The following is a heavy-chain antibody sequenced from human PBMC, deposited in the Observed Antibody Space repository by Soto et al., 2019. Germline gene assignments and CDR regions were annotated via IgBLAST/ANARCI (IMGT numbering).Heavy chain of an antibody. V-gene: IGHV3-9*01. CDR2: INCNSRVL. D-gene: IGHD3-3*01. Sequence: EVQLVESGGRLVQPGRSLRLSCVGTGMNFDDFAMHWVRQAPGKRLEWVSGINCNSRVLAYADSVKGRFTISRDNDRNSLYLPRDRLLDEDTALYYRAKRRYDFWSPHSCDSWGQGSLFTVSA. CDR3: AKRRYDFWSPHSCDS. J-gene: IGHJ4*02. CDR1: GMNFDDFA.